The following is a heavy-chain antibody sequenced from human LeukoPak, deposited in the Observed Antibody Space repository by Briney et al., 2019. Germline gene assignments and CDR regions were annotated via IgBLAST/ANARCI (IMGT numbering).Heavy chain of an antibody. CDR1: GYTFTGYY. V-gene: IGHV1-2*02. Sequence: ASVKVSCKASGYTFTGYYMHWVRQAPGQGLEWMGWINPNSGGTNYAQKFQGRVTMTRDTSISTAYMELSRLRSDDTAVYDCAIYDSSGYSFDYWGQGTLVTVSS. J-gene: IGHJ4*02. CDR2: INPNSGGT. D-gene: IGHD3-22*01. CDR3: AIYDSSGYSFDY.